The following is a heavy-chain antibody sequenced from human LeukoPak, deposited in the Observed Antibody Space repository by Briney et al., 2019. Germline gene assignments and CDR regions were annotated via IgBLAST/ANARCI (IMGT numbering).Heavy chain of an antibody. CDR3: ARARVGATKWGPGVY. CDR2: IYYSGST. CDR1: GGSISSSNYY. Sequence: PSETLSLTCTVSGGSISSSNYYWGWIRQPPGKGLEWIGSIYYSGSTYYNPSLKSRVTISVDTSKNQFSLKLSSVTAADTAVYYCARARVGATKWGPGVYWGQGTPVTVSS. D-gene: IGHD1-26*01. J-gene: IGHJ4*02. V-gene: IGHV4-39*01.